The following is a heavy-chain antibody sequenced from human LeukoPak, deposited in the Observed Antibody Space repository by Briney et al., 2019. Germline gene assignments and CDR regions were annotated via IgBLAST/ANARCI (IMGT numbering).Heavy chain of an antibody. CDR2: IKGDGSST. V-gene: IGHV3-74*01. CDR1: GFTFSNYW. D-gene: IGHD3-22*01. CDR3: ARDKGDYDTSGSLFVF. J-gene: IGHJ4*01. Sequence: PGGSLRLSCAASGFTFSNYWMHWVRQTPGEGLVCVSLIKGDGSSTTYADSVKGRFTISRDNAKNSLYLQMNSLRAEDTAVYYCARDKGDYDTSGSLFVFGGQGTLVTVSS.